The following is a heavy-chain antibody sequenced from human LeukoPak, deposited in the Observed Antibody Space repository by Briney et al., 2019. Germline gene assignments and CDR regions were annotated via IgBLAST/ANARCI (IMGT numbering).Heavy chain of an antibody. J-gene: IGHJ4*02. CDR1: RFTVSSNY. Sequence: GGSLRLSCAASRFTVSSNYMNWVRQAPGKGLEWVSVLYSGGDTYYTDSVKGRFTISRDNSKNTLYLQMNSLRVEDTAVYYCARARGSGWLDFDCWGQGTLVIVSS. V-gene: IGHV3-53*01. CDR2: LYSGGDT. D-gene: IGHD6-19*01. CDR3: ARARGSGWLDFDC.